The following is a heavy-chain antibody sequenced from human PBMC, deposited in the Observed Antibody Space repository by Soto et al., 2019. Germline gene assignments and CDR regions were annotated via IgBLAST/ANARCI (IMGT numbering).Heavy chain of an antibody. Sequence: QLQLQESGPGLVKPSETLSLTCTVSGGSISSSSYYWGWIRQPPGKGLEWIGSIYYSGSTYYNPSLKSRVTISVDTSNNQFSLKLSSVTAADTAVYYCARNRRVVVTAMFDYCGQGTLVTVSS. CDR2: IYYSGST. D-gene: IGHD2-21*02. CDR1: GGSISSSSYY. V-gene: IGHV4-39*01. CDR3: ARNRRVVVTAMFDY. J-gene: IGHJ4*02.